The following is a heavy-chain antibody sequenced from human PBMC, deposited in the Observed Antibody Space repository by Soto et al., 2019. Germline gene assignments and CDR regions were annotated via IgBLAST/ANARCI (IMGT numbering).Heavy chain of an antibody. CDR2: MNANSGNT. D-gene: IGHD5-12*01. J-gene: IGHJ6*02. CDR3: AGYSGSMTNYYYYGMDV. Sequence: ASVKVSCKASGYTFTSYDINGVRQATGQGLEWMGWMNANSGNTDYAQKLQGRVTMTTDTSTSTAYMELRSLRSDDTAVYYCAGYSGSMTNYYYYGMDVWGQGTTVTVSS. V-gene: IGHV1-18*01. CDR1: GYTFTSYD.